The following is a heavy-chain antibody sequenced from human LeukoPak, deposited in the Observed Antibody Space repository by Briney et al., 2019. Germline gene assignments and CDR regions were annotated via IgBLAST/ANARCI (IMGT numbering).Heavy chain of an antibody. Sequence: GGSLRLSCAASGFTFSSYWMSWVRQAPGKGLEWVANIEQDGSEKYYVDSVKGRFTISRDNAKNSLYLQMNSLRAEDTAVYYCARAPVGQWRADAFDIWGQGTMVTVSS. J-gene: IGHJ3*02. D-gene: IGHD6-19*01. CDR1: GFTFSSYW. CDR3: ARAPVGQWRADAFDI. V-gene: IGHV3-7*03. CDR2: IEQDGSEK.